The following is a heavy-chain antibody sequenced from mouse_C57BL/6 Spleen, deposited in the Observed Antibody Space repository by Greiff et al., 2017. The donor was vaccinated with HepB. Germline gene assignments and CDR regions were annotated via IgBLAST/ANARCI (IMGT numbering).Heavy chain of an antibody. Sequence: EVQLQQSGPGLVKPSQSLSLTCSVTGYSITSGYYWNWIRQFPGNKLEWMGYISYDGSNNYNPSLKNRISITRDTSKNQFFLKLNSVTTEDTATYDCARDHDYGSSYLARFAYWGQGTLVTVAA. J-gene: IGHJ3*01. CDR2: ISYDGSN. CDR3: ARDHDYGSSYLARFAY. D-gene: IGHD1-1*01. CDR1: GYSITSGYY. V-gene: IGHV3-6*01.